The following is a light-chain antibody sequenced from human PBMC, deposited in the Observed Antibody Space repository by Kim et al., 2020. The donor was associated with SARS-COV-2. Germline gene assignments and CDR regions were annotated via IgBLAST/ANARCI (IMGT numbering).Light chain of an antibody. CDR1: NIENKN. CDR2: RDS. V-gene: IGLV3-9*01. CDR3: QVWDSVSVV. Sequence: SVAQGQTARITCGGNNIENKNVHWYRQRPGQAPILVMYRDSKRPSGIPERLSGSNSGNTATLTISRVQAGDEADYYCQVWDSVSVVFGGGTKLAVL. J-gene: IGLJ2*01.